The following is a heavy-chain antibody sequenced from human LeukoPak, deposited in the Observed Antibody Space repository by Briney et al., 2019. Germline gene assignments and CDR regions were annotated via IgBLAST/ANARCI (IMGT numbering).Heavy chain of an antibody. D-gene: IGHD1-7*01. V-gene: IGHV4-34*01. J-gene: IGHJ5*02. Sequence: SETLSLTCAVYGGSFSGYYWSWIRQPPGKGLEWIGSLYYVGTTYYNPSLKSRVTISVDASNIQFSLMLSSVTAADTAVYYCARHGTYIEDSNWFDPWGRGTLVIVSS. CDR3: ARHGTYIEDSNWFDP. CDR1: GGSFSGYY. CDR2: LYYVGTT.